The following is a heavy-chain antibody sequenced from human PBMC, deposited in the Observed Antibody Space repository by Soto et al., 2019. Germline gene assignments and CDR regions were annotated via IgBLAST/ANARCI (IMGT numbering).Heavy chain of an antibody. V-gene: IGHV3-74*01. Sequence: EVQLVESGGNLIQPGGSLRLSCAASGFTFSSYWMHWVRQAPGKGLVWVSRINSDGSSTSYVDPVKGRFTISRDNAKNTLYLQMNSLSVEDTAVYYCARRGQEGPGLAHWGQGTLVTVSS. CDR1: GFTFSSYW. CDR3: ARRGQEGPGLAH. CDR2: INSDGSST. J-gene: IGHJ5*02.